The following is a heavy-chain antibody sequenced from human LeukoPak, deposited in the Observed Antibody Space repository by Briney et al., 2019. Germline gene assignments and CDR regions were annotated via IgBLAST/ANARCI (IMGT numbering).Heavy chain of an antibody. CDR3: AKHDTLFGAAHYYMDV. CDR2: ILISGNT. D-gene: IGHD3-3*01. Sequence: PSETLSLTCTVSGGSISTSYWSWIRPPPGKGLEWIGYILISGNTNYYPSLESLVTISLATSDNHFSLSLSSVTAADTDVYYCAKHDTLFGAAHYYMDVWGKGTTVTVSS. J-gene: IGHJ6*03. V-gene: IGHV4-4*09. CDR1: GGSISTSY.